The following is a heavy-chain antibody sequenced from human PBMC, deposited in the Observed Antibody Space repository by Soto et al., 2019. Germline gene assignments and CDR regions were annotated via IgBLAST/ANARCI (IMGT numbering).Heavy chain of an antibody. CDR1: GFTFSSYA. V-gene: IGHV3-48*01. Sequence: EVQLVESGGGLVQPGGSLRLSCEASGFTFSSYAMDWVRQAPGEGLEWLSYSNGGSSYIFYADSVRGRFTISRDNVKNSLYLQMSSLPAEDTVVYYCVRDGKRGSDFDYWGQGTLVTVSS. CDR3: VRDGKRGSDFDY. J-gene: IGHJ4*02. CDR2: SNGGSSYI. D-gene: IGHD2-15*01.